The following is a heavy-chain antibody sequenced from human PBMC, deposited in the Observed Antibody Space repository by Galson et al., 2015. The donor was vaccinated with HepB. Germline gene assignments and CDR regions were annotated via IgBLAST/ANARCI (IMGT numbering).Heavy chain of an antibody. CDR2: IYYSGST. V-gene: IGHV4-39*01. J-gene: IGHJ4*02. D-gene: IGHD3-3*01. Sequence: SETLSLTCTVSGGSISSSSYYWGWIRQPPGKGLEWIGSIYYSGSTYYNPSLKSRVTIPVDTSKNQFSLKLSSVTAADTAVYYCARQESYGVVIGYWGQGTLVTVSS. CDR3: ARQESYGVVIGY. CDR1: GGSISSSSYY.